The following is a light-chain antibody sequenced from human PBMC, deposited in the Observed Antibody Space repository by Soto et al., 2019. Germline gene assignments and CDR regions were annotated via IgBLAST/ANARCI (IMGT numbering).Light chain of an antibody. V-gene: IGKV3-11*01. CDR2: DAS. CDR3: QQRSSLPRT. J-gene: IGKJ3*01. CDR1: QSVSSY. Sequence: EIVLTQSPATLSLSPGDRATLSCRASQSVSSYLAWYQQKPGQAPRLLIYDASNRATGIPARFSGSGSGTDFTRTISSLEPEDFAVYYCQQRSSLPRTFGPGTKVDIK.